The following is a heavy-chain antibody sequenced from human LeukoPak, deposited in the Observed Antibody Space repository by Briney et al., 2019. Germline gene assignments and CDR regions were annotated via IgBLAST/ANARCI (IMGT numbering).Heavy chain of an antibody. V-gene: IGHV4-34*01. CDR2: INHSGST. D-gene: IGHD3-10*01. CDR1: GGSFSGYY. CDR3: ARRNMVRGVTSDY. J-gene: IGHJ4*02. Sequence: SETLSLTCAVYGGSFSGYYWSWIRQPPGKGLEWIGEINHSGSTNYNPSLKSRVTISVDTSKNQFSLKLSSVTAADTAVYYCARRNMVRGVTSDYWGQGTLVTVSS.